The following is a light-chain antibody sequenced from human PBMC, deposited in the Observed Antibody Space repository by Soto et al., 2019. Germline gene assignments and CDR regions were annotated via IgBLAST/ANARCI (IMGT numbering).Light chain of an antibody. Sequence: DIQMTQYPSSLSASVGDRVTITCRASQSISSYLNWYQQKPGKAPKLLIYATSSLQSGVRSRFSGRGSGTDFTLTISSLQPEDFATYYWQQSYSTPYTFGQGTKLEIK. V-gene: IGKV1-39*01. CDR2: ATS. J-gene: IGKJ2*01. CDR3: QQSYSTPYT. CDR1: QSISSY.